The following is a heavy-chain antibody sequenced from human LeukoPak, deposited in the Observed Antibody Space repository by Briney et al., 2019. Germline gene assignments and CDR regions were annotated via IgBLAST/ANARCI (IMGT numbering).Heavy chain of an antibody. J-gene: IGHJ4*02. D-gene: IGHD1-26*01. CDR2: IYYSGST. V-gene: IGHV4-59*01. CDR3: ARRGGSYLAMYYFDY. CDR1: GGSISSYY. Sequence: PSETLSLTCTVSGGSISSYYWSWIRQPPGKGLEWIGYIYYSGSTNYNPSLKSRVTISVDTSKNQFSLKLSSVTAADTAVYYCARRGGSYLAMYYFDYWGQGTLVTVSS.